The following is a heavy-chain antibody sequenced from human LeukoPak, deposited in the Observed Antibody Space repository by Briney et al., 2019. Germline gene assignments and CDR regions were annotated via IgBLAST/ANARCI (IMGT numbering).Heavy chain of an antibody. V-gene: IGHV3-30*04. D-gene: IGHD3-10*01. CDR3: ASEPLWFGELSPVDY. CDR2: ISYDGSNK. Sequence: QPGRSLRLSCAASGFTFSSYAMHWVRQAPGKGLEWVAVISYDGSNKYYADSVKGRFTISRDNSKNTLYLQMNSLRAEDTAVYYCASEPLWFGELSPVDYWGQGTLVTVSS. CDR1: GFTFSSYA. J-gene: IGHJ4*02.